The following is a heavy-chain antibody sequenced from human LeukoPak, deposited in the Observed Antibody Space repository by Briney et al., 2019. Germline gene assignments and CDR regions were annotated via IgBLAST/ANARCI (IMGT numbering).Heavy chain of an antibody. CDR3: ARERGYCSGTSCYPSNYYYYGMDV. V-gene: IGHV3-30*04. J-gene: IGHJ6*02. CDR2: ISHDGSNK. D-gene: IGHD2-15*01. Sequence: GGSLRLSCVASGFTFSSYAMHWVRQAPGKGLEWVAVISHDGSNKYYADSVKGRFTISRDNSKNTLFLQMNSLRAEDTAVYYCARERGYCSGTSCYPSNYYYYGMDVWGQGTTVTVSS. CDR1: GFTFSSYA.